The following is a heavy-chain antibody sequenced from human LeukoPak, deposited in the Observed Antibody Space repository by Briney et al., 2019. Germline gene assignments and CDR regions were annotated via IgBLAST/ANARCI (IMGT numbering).Heavy chain of an antibody. CDR2: INGDGGSR. D-gene: IGHD6-13*01. CDR1: GFTFSTYW. Sequence: GGSLRLSCAASGFTFSTYWMHWVRQAPGKGLVWVSRINGDGGSRNYADSVKGRFTISRDNARNTLYLQMNSLRVEDTAVYYCASASPHRIAAGGDFWGQGTLVTVSS. CDR3: ASASPHRIAAGGDF. V-gene: IGHV3-74*01. J-gene: IGHJ4*02.